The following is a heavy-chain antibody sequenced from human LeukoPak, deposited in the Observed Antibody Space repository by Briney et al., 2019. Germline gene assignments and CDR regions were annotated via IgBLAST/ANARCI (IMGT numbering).Heavy chain of an antibody. V-gene: IGHV3-30*02. D-gene: IGHD4-23*01. CDR1: GFTFSSYG. CDR2: IWYDGSNK. Sequence: PGGSLRLSCAASGFTFSSYGIHWVRQAPGKGLEWVAFIWYDGSNKYYADSVKGRFTISRDNSKNTLYLQMNSLRAEDTAVYYCAKDSGGNQFSYYMDVWGKGTKVTVSS. J-gene: IGHJ6*03. CDR3: AKDSGGNQFSYYMDV.